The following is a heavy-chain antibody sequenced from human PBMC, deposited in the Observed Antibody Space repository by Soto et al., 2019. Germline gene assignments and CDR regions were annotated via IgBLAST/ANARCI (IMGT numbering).Heavy chain of an antibody. CDR1: GFSFSRYT. Sequence: EMQLVQSGEEVKKSGESLKISCVGSGFSFSRYTVGWVRQVPGKGLEWMGVIHPGDSDTIYSPSFQGQVTISADKSISTAYLQWSSLKASDTAMYYCTLSYGDSYYYYYGMDVWGQGTTVTVSS. D-gene: IGHD4-17*01. V-gene: IGHV5-51*01. J-gene: IGHJ6*02. CDR2: IHPGDSDT. CDR3: TLSYGDSYYYYYGMDV.